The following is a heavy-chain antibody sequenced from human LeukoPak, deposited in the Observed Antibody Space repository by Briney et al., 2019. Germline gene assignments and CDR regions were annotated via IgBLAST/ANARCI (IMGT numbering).Heavy chain of an antibody. D-gene: IGHD3-10*01. CDR1: GGSISSGSYY. Sequence: SQTLSLTCTVSGGSISSGSYYWSWIRQPAGKGLEWIGRIYTSGSTNYNPSLKSRVTISVDTSKNQFSLKLSSVTAADTAVYYCAREGRTLYYYGSGSYSGFFDYWGQGTLVTVSS. V-gene: IGHV4-61*02. CDR2: IYTSGST. J-gene: IGHJ4*02. CDR3: AREGRTLYYYGSGSYSGFFDY.